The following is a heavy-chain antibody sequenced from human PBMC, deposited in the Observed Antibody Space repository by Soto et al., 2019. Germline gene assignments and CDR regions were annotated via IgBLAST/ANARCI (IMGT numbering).Heavy chain of an antibody. J-gene: IGHJ5*02. CDR2: ISGGDGSP. Sequence: GGSLRLSCVASGFTFSSYAMTWVRQAPGKGLEWVSAISGGDGSPSYADSVKGRFTISRDNSKNTLYLHMNSLRADDTAAYYCAKDRVIQLLPIWPDPWGQGTLVTVSS. CDR3: AKDRVIQLLPIWPDP. V-gene: IGHV3-23*01. D-gene: IGHD2-2*01. CDR1: GFTFSSYA.